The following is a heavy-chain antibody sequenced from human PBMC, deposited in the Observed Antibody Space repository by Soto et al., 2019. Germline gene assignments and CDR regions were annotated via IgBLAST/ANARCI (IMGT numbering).Heavy chain of an antibody. CDR1: VDSISHYY. CDR2: VYYSGNT. Sequence: SATRSLTSTVAVDSISHYYWSWMRQPPGKGLEWIGYVYYSGNTNYNPSLESRVTISVDTSRNRFSLNLTSATAADTAVYYCARKGAAASYAHYYMDVWGRGTAVT. D-gene: IGHD6-13*01. V-gene: IGHV4-59*01. J-gene: IGHJ6*03. CDR3: ARKGAAASYAHYYMDV.